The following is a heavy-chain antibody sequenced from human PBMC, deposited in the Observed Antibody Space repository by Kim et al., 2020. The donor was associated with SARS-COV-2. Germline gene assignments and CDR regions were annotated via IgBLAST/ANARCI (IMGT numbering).Heavy chain of an antibody. D-gene: IGHD2-2*01. CDR2: SFYSGST. V-gene: IGHV4-30-4*02. Sequence: SETLSLTCTVSGGSITSDAYHWGWIRQPPGKGREWIGYSFYSGSTYYNPSLESRLTVSVDTSKNQFSLKLTSVTAADTAVYYCASRYCDSTSCYFDFWG. J-gene: IGHJ4*03. CDR1: GGSITSDAYH. CDR3: ASRYCDSTSCYFDF.